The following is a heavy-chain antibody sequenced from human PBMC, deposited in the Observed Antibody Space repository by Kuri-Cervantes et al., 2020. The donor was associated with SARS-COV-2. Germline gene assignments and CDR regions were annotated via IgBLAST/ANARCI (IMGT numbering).Heavy chain of an antibody. Sequence: SQTLSLTCAVYGGSFSGYYWSWIRQPPGKGLEWIGEINHSGSTNYNPSLKSRVTISVDTSKNQFSLKLSSVTAADTAVYYCARANEEHMIVVVITTGGWFDPWGQGTLVTVSS. D-gene: IGHD3-22*01. V-gene: IGHV4-34*01. CDR3: ARANEEHMIVVVITTGGWFDP. J-gene: IGHJ5*02. CDR1: GGSFSGYY. CDR2: INHSGST.